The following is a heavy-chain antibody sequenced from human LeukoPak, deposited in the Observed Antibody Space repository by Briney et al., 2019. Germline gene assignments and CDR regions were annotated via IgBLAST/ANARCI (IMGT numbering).Heavy chain of an antibody. D-gene: IGHD3-3*01. V-gene: IGHV3-72*01. J-gene: IGHJ6*03. CDR3: AREKEDFWSGYYTPNWYYYYMDV. Sequence: GGSLRLSCAASGFTFSDHYMDWVRQAPGKGLEWVGRTRNKANSYTTEYAASVKGRFTISRDDSKNSLYLQMNSLKTEDTAVYYCAREKEDFWSGYYTPNWYYYYMDVWGKGTTVTVSS. CDR1: GFTFSDHY. CDR2: TRNKANSYTT.